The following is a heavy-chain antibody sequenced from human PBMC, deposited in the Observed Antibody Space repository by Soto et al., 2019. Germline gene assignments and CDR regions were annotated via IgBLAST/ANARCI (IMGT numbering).Heavy chain of an antibody. D-gene: IGHD1-26*01. CDR1: GFTFSSYG. CDR3: AKDQQVGATTFRYYYGMDV. J-gene: IGHJ6*02. Sequence: GGSLRLSCAASGFTFSSYGMHWVRQAPGKGLEWVAVISYDGSNKYYADSVKGRFTISRDNSKNTLYLQMNSLRAEDTAVYYCAKDQQVGATTFRYYYGMDVWGQGTTVTVSS. CDR2: ISYDGSNK. V-gene: IGHV3-30*18.